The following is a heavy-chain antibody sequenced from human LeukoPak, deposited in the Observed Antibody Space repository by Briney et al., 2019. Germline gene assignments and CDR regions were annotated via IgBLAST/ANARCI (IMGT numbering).Heavy chain of an antibody. J-gene: IGHJ4*02. CDR2: INQAGTER. CDR3: ARVRGGYYFDY. CDR1: GFIFSDYW. Sequence: GGSLRLSCAASGFIFSDYWMSWVRQAPGKGLEWVANINQAGTERYYVDSVKGRFTISRDSAENSLYLQTNSLRAEDTAVYYCARVRGGYYFDYWGQGTLVTVSS. V-gene: IGHV3-7*04. D-gene: IGHD5-24*01.